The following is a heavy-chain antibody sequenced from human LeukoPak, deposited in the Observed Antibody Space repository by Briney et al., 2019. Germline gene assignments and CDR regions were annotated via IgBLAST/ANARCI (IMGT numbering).Heavy chain of an antibody. CDR3: ARVGPWVNPDYYYYMDV. CDR2: ISSSSSYI. CDR1: RLTFSSYS. J-gene: IGHJ6*03. Sequence: PRGSLRLSCSAPRLTFSSYSMNWVRQAPGKGLEWVSSISSSSSYIYYADSVKGRFTISRDNAKNSLYLQMNSLGAEDTAVYYCARVGPWVNPDYYYYMDVWGKGTTVTVSS. D-gene: IGHD1-14*01. V-gene: IGHV3-21*01.